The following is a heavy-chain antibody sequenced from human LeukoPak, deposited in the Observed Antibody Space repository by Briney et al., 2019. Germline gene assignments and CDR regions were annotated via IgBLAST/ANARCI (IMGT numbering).Heavy chain of an antibody. D-gene: IGHD6-13*01. CDR1: GGSISSSSYY. V-gene: IGHV4-39*01. Sequence: SETLSLTCTVSGGSISSSSYYWGWIRQPPGKGLEWIGSIYYSGSTYYNPSLKSRVTISVDTSKNQFSLKLSSATAADTAVYYCARQVGSSWYGFFDYWGQGTLVTVSS. CDR3: ARQVGSSWYGFFDY. CDR2: IYYSGST. J-gene: IGHJ4*02.